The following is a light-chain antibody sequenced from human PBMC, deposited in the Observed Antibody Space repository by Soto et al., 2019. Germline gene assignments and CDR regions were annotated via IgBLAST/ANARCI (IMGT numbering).Light chain of an antibody. CDR3: QQYGSSPPYT. CDR1: QSVSNNY. Sequence: EVVLTQSPGTLSLSPRERASLSCRASQSVSNNYLAWYQQKPGQSPKLLIFGSSDRATGIPDRFSGSGSGTDFTLIISRLEPEDFAVYYCQQYGSSPPYTFGQGTKLEIK. J-gene: IGKJ2*01. V-gene: IGKV3-20*01. CDR2: GSS.